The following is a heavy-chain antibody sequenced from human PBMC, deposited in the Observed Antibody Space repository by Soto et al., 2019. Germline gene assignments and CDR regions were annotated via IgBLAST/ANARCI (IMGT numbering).Heavy chain of an antibody. J-gene: IGHJ4*02. CDR3: ARGYCSGGSCYPRHYFDY. CDR2: INHSGST. V-gene: IGHV4-34*01. CDR1: GGSFSGYY. Sequence: SETLSLTCAVYGGSFSGYYWSWIRQPPGKGLEWIGEINHSGSTNYNPSLKSRVTISVDTSKNQFSLKLSSVTAADTAVYYCARGYCSGGSCYPRHYFDYWGQGTLVTVSS. D-gene: IGHD2-15*01.